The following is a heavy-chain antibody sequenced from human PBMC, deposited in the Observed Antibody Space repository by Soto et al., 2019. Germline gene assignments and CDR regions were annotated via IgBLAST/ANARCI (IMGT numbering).Heavy chain of an antibody. CDR2: ISAYNGNT. CDR1: DQTLTSKG. J-gene: IGHJ6*02. Sequence: ASVRLTWRKCDQTLTSKGRTCVRKAAGPGLEWMGWISAYNGNTNYAQKLQGRVTMTTDTSTSTAYMELRSLRSDDTAVYYCAVGKSYGVYYYYGMDVWGQGTTVTVSS. V-gene: IGHV1-18*01. D-gene: IGHD5-18*01. CDR3: AVGKSYGVYYYYGMDV.